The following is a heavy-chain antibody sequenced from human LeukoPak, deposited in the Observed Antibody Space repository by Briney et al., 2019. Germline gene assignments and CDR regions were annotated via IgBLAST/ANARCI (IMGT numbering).Heavy chain of an antibody. CDR2: INHSGST. J-gene: IGHJ5*02. D-gene: IGHD4-17*01. CDR3: ARGGDYVPNWFDP. CDR1: GGSFSGYY. V-gene: IGHV4-34*01. Sequence: SETLSLTCAVYGGSFSGYYWSWIRQPPGKGLEWIGEINHSGSTNYNPYLKSRVTISVDTSKNQFSLKLSSVTAADTAVYYCARGGDYVPNWFDPWGQGTLVTVSS.